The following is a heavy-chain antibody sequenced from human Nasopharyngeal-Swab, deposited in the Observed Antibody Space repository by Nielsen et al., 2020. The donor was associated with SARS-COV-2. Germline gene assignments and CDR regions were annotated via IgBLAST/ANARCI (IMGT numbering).Heavy chain of an antibody. D-gene: IGHD1-1*01. Sequence: GGSLRLSCASSGFTVSSNYMICVRQSPGKGLEWVSVIYSGGSTYYADSVKGRFTISRDNSKNTLYLQMNSLRAEDTAVYYCARDGTGTTRKNGWFDPWGKGTLVTVSS. V-gene: IGHV3-66*01. CDR2: IYSGGST. CDR3: ARDGTGTTRKNGWFDP. CDR1: GFTVSSNY. J-gene: IGHJ5*02.